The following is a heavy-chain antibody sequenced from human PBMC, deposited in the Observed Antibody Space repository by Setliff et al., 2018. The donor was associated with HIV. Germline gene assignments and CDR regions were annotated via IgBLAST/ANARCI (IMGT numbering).Heavy chain of an antibody. J-gene: IGHJ4*02. Sequence: SVKVSCKASGDTLSIHPISWVRQAPGRGLDWMGGIIPAFGTANYAQKFQGRVTMTRDTSMSTVYMELSSLRSEDTAVYYCVPRYCSSTSCYEYWGQGTLVTVSS. D-gene: IGHD2-2*01. V-gene: IGHV1-69*05. CDR1: GDTLSIHP. CDR3: VPRYCSSTSCYEY. CDR2: IIPAFGTA.